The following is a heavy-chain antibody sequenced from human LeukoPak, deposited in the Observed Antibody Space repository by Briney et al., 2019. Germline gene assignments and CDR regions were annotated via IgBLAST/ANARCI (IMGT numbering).Heavy chain of an antibody. D-gene: IGHD6-13*01. CDR1: GGSVSSGSYY. Sequence: SETLSLTCTVSGGSVSSGSYYWSWIRQPPGKGLEWIGYIYYSGSTNYNSSLKSRVTISVDTSKNQFSLKLSSVTAADTAVYYCARGYGSSWSVFDYWGQGTLVTVSS. CDR2: IYYSGST. J-gene: IGHJ4*02. CDR3: ARGYGSSWSVFDY. V-gene: IGHV4-61*01.